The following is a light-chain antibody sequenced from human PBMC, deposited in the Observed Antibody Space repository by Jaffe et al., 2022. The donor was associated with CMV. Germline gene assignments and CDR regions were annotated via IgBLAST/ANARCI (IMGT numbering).Light chain of an antibody. CDR3: SSKRSSNTLG. CDR2: DVS. J-gene: IGLJ3*02. V-gene: IGLV2-14*03. CDR1: SSDVGGYNY. Sequence: QSALTQPASVSGSPGQSITISCTGTSSDVGGYNYVSWYQQHPGKAPKLIIYDVSNRPSGVSNRFSGSKSGNTASLTISGLQAEDEGDYYCSSKRSSNTLGFGGGTKLTVL.